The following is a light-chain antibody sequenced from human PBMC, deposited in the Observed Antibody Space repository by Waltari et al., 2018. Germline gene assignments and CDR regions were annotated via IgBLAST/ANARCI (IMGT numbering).Light chain of an antibody. CDR1: QGVTSIS. J-gene: IGKJ4*01. CDR3: QQYDGLVVT. V-gene: IGKV3-20*01. Sequence: EIVLKQSPGTLSLSPGVTATPSCRASQGVTSISLTWYQQKRGQTPRLLIYGSSTRATGIPDRFSGSGSGTDFTLTINRLEPEDFAVYYCQQYDGLVVTFGGGTTV. CDR2: GSS.